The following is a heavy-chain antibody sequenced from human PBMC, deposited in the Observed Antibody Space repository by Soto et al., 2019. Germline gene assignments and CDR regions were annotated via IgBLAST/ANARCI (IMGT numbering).Heavy chain of an antibody. V-gene: IGHV4-59*08. D-gene: IGHD1-26*01. J-gene: IGHJ4*02. CDR3: ARRVVGDSHFAI. CDR2: IYYSGST. CDR1: GGSISGYY. Sequence: PSETLSLTCTVSGGSISGYYWSWIRQPPGKGLEWIGYIYYSGSTNYNTSLKSRVTISVDTSKNQFSLKVNSVTAADTAVYYCARRVVGDSHFAIWGQGTLVTVSS.